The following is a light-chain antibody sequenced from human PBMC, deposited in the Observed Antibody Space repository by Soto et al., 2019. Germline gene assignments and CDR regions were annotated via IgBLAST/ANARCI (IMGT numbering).Light chain of an antibody. Sequence: QPVLTQSPSASASLGASVTLTCTLSSGHSSYAIAWHQQQPEKGPRYLMKLNSDGSHTKGDGIPDRFSGSSSGAERYLIISSLQSEDEADYYCQTWGTGTVVFGGGTKLTVL. CDR1: SGHSSYA. CDR2: LNSDGSH. J-gene: IGLJ2*01. CDR3: QTWGTGTVV. V-gene: IGLV4-69*01.